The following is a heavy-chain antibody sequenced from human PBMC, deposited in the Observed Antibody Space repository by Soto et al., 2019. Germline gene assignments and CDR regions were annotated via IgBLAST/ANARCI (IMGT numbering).Heavy chain of an antibody. Sequence: QITLNESGPTVVRPTETLTLTCRFSGFSLTTSGVGVGWIRQSPGKAPEWLALLYWDDDKRYSASLKSRLTNTKDTSKIQVVLTLSDLDPTDKATYYCAHRVLRTVFGLVTTTAIYFDFWGQGTPVAVSS. V-gene: IGHV2-5*02. D-gene: IGHD3-3*01. J-gene: IGHJ4*02. CDR2: LYWDDDK. CDR1: GFSLTTSGVG. CDR3: AHRVLRTVFGLVTTTAIYFDF.